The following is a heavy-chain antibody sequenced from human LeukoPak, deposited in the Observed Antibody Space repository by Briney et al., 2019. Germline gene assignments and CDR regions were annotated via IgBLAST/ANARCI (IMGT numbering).Heavy chain of an antibody. CDR3: ARGCRVVPGVHNVGMTSYYNGMDV. V-gene: IGHV1-46*01. CDR2: INPSGGDT. J-gene: IGHJ6*02. D-gene: IGHD2-2*01. CDR1: GYTSTSYY. Sequence: ASVKVSCKPSGYTSTSYYMHWVRQAPGQGLEWMGIINPSGGDTSYAQKFLGRVTTTRDPSTSTVYMEVVSLRPEDTAVYYCARGCRVVPGVHNVGMTSYYNGMDVWGQGTTVTVSS.